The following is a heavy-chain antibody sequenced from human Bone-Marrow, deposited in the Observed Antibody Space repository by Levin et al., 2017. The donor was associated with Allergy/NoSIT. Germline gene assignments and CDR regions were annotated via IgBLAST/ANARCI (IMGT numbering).Heavy chain of an antibody. CDR1: GFAFSDYT. CDR3: VRGGTFAMIVVVITDAFDI. J-gene: IGHJ3*02. CDR2: ISYEGSNK. D-gene: IGHD3-22*01. V-gene: IGHV3-30-3*01. Sequence: QSGGSLRLSCAASGFAFSDYTLHWVRQAPGKGLEWVAVISYEGSNKNYADSVKGRFTISRDNSKNTVHLQMDSLTPEDTAIYYCVRGGTFAMIVVVITDAFDIWGQGTMVTVSS.